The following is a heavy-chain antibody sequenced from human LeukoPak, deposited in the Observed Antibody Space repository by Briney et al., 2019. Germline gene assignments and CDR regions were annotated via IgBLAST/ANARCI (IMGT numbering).Heavy chain of an antibody. J-gene: IGHJ6*03. CDR1: GGSISSHY. CDR2: IYYSGST. Sequence: ETLSLTCTVSGGSISSHYWSWIRQPPGKGLEWIRYIYYSGSTNYNPSLKSRVTISVDTSKNQFSLKLSSVTAADTAVYYCARGGSSSTRSYYYYMDVWGKGTTVTVSS. D-gene: IGHD6-6*01. V-gene: IGHV4-59*11. CDR3: ARGGSSSTRSYYYYMDV.